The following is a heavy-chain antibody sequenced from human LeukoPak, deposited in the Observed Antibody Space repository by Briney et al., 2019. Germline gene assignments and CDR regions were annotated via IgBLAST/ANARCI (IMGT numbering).Heavy chain of an antibody. CDR1: GFTFNDYW. CDR2: IKQDGSEK. D-gene: IGHD3-3*01. Sequence: GGSLRLPCAASGFTFNDYWMTWVRQAPGKGLEWVANIKQDGSEKYYVDSVKGRFTISRDNAKNSLYLQMNSLRAEDTAVYYCARGGATTFGLWGNAFDIWGQGTMVTVSS. J-gene: IGHJ3*02. V-gene: IGHV3-7*01. CDR3: ARGGATTFGLWGNAFDI.